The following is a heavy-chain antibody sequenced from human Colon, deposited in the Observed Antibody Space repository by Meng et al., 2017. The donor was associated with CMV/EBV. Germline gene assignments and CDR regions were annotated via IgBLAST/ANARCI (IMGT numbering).Heavy chain of an antibody. J-gene: IGHJ4*02. CDR3: AHGGSGYDFGAGGFDS. Sequence: SGPTLVKPTQTLTLTCTFSGFSVSTNQLSVGWIRQPPEKALEWVALIYWNDDKRYNPSLQSRVTVTKDTPRNQVILTMTDMDPSDTATYFCAHGGSGYDFGAGGFDSWGQGTLVTVSS. CDR1: GFSVSTNQLS. CDR2: IYWNDDK. V-gene: IGHV2-5*01. D-gene: IGHD5-12*01.